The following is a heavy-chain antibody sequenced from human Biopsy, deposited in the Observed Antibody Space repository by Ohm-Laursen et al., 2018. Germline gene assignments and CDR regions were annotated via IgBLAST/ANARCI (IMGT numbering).Heavy chain of an antibody. V-gene: IGHV4-4*08. J-gene: IGHJ5*02. D-gene: IGHD2-2*01. Sequence: SETLSLTCNVSGGSLSLSYWSWIRQPPGKGLEWIGYIYSSGGTDYNPSLKSRVTISLDTSKNQFSLTLTPVTVADTAIYYCARRPYTRDNWFDPWGQGTLVTVSS. CDR2: IYSSGGT. CDR3: ARRPYTRDNWFDP. CDR1: GGSLSLSY.